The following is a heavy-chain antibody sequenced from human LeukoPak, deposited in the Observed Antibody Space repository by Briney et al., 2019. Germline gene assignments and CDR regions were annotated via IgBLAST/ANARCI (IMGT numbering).Heavy chain of an antibody. J-gene: IGHJ4*02. V-gene: IGHV1-8*01. CDR3: ATTASTVTTGPFDY. Sequence: SVKVSCKASGYTFTSYDINWVRQATGQGLEWMGWMNPNSGNTGYAQKFQGRVTMTRNTSISTAYMELSSLRSEDTAVYYCATTASTVTTGPFDYWGQGTLVTVSS. CDR1: GYTFTSYD. D-gene: IGHD4-11*01. CDR2: MNPNSGNT.